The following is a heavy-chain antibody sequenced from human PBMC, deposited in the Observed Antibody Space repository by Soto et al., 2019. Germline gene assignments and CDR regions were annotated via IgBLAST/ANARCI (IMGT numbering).Heavy chain of an antibody. V-gene: IGHV3-33*06. CDR1: GFTFSSYG. CDR2: MWYDGSNK. CDR3: AKEFWSGPFDY. D-gene: IGHD3-3*01. Sequence: GGSLRLSCAASGFTFSSYGMHWVRQAPGKGLEWVAVMWYDGSNKYYADSVKGRFTISRDNSKNTLYLQMNSLRAEDTAVYYCAKEFWSGPFDYWGQGTLVTVSS. J-gene: IGHJ4*02.